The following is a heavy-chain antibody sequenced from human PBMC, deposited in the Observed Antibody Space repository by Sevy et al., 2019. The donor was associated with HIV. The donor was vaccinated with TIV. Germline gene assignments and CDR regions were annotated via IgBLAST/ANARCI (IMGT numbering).Heavy chain of an antibody. CDR1: GFTFSTYW. CDR2: IKQDGSEK. CDR3: ARVPLITARPDNWFDP. V-gene: IGHV3-7*03. D-gene: IGHD6-6*01. Sequence: GGSLRLSCAASGFTFSTYWMSWVRQAPGKGLVWVANIKQDGSEKYYVDSVKGRFSISRDNAKNSLYLQMNSLRAEDTSVYYCARVPLITARPDNWFDPWGQGTLVTVSS. J-gene: IGHJ5*02.